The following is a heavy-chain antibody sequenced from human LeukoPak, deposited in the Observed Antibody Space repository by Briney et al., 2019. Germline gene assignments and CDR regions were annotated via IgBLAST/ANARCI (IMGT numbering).Heavy chain of an antibody. Sequence: GGSLRLSCEASGFTFSDYNMGWIRQAPGKGLEWVSSIRRSGSTKYYADSVKGRFTISRDNAKNSLSLQMNSLRAEDTPVYYCARVLRYCSGGNCYSGGLGYMDVWGKGTTVTISS. V-gene: IGHV3-11*01. D-gene: IGHD2-15*01. CDR1: GFTFSDYN. J-gene: IGHJ6*03. CDR3: ARVLRYCSGGNCYSGGLGYMDV. CDR2: IRRSGSTK.